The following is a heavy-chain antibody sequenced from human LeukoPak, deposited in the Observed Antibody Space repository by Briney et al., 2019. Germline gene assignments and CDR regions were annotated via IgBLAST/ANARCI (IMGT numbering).Heavy chain of an antibody. Sequence: GGSLRLSCAATEFTFTRYGMDWVRQTPGKGLEWVSYISGDTRTIYYADSVKGRFTISRDNAQNSLFLQLNSLRAEDTAVYYCARGGATKTFDYWGQGALVTVSS. CDR1: EFTFTRYG. V-gene: IGHV3-48*04. J-gene: IGHJ4*02. D-gene: IGHD1-26*01. CDR3: ARGGATKTFDY. CDR2: ISGDTRTI.